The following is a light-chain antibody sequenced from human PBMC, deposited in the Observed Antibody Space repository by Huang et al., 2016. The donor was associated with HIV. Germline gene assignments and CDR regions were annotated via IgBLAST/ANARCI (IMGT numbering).Light chain of an antibody. V-gene: IGKV4-1*01. J-gene: IGKJ1*01. CDR3: HQYYATGT. CDR1: QSLLYSSNNKNY. CDR2: WAS. Sequence: DIVMTQSPDSLAVSLGERATINCKSSQSLLYSSNNKNYLAWYQQKPGRPPKLLIYWASTRESGVPDRFSGSGSETGFTLTISSLQAEDVAVYYCHQYYATGTFGQGTKVEI.